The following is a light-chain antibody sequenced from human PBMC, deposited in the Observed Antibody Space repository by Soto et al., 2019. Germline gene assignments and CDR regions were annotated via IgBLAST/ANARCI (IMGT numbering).Light chain of an antibody. Sequence: EIVMTQSPATLSVSPGERATLSFRASQSVSSNLAWYQQKPGQVPRLLIYDASTRATGIPARFSGSGSGTDFTLTISSPQSEDFAVYYCQQYNDWPPWTFGQGTKVDIK. V-gene: IGKV3-15*01. CDR1: QSVSSN. CDR3: QQYNDWPPWT. CDR2: DAS. J-gene: IGKJ1*01.